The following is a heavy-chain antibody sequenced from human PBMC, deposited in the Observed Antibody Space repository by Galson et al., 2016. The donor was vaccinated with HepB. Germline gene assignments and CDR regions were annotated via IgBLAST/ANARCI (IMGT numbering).Heavy chain of an antibody. D-gene: IGHD5-12*01. CDR1: GFTFSNAW. CDR3: TTDRRDAAISGDDVDL. CDR2: IKSKTYGETT. Sequence: SLRLSCAVSGFTFSNAWMAWVRQAPGKGLEWVGRIKSKTYGETTDYAAPVKGRFTISRDDSQNTLYLQMKSVRTEDTAVYDCTTDRRDAAISGDDVDLWGRGTLVTVSS. J-gene: IGHJ2*01. V-gene: IGHV3-15*05.